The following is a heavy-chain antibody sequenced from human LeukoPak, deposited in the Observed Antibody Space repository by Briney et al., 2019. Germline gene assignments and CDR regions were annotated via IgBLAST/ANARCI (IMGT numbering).Heavy chain of an antibody. Sequence: GGSLRLSCAASGFTFSDSYMTWIRQAPGKGLELLSYISGSSSDVNYIDSVRGRFTISRDNAKNSLYLHMNSLTVEGTAVYYCSRDPRHNDYWGQGTLVTVSS. CDR2: ISGSSSDV. CDR3: SRDPRHNDY. CDR1: GFTFSDSY. J-gene: IGHJ4*02. V-gene: IGHV3-11*01.